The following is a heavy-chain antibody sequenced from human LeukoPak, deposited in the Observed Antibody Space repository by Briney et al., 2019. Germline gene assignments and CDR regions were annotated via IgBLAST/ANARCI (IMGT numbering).Heavy chain of an antibody. Sequence: SETLSLTCTVSGGSISSSSYYWGWIRQPPGKGLEWIGSIYYSGSTNYNPSLKSRVTISVDTSKNQFSLKLSSVTAADTAVYYCARGEMKSGVTTVGPHYYYYMDVWGKGTTVTVSS. CDR1: GGSISSSSYY. D-gene: IGHD5-24*01. V-gene: IGHV4-39*07. J-gene: IGHJ6*03. CDR2: IYYSGST. CDR3: ARGEMKSGVTTVGPHYYYYMDV.